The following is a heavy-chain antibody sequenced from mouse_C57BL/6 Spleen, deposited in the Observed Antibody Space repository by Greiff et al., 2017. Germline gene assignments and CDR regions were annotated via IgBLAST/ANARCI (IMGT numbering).Heavy chain of an antibody. D-gene: IGHD1-1*01. V-gene: IGHV5-4*01. Sequence: EVKLVESGGGLVKPGGSLKLSCAASGFTFSSYAMSWVRQTPEKRLEWVATISDGGSYTYYPDNVKGRFTISRDNAKNNLYLQMSQLKSEDTAMYYCAREGADYYGSSYFDYWGQGTTRTVSS. CDR2: ISDGGSYT. CDR3: AREGADYYGSSYFDY. J-gene: IGHJ2*01. CDR1: GFTFSSYA.